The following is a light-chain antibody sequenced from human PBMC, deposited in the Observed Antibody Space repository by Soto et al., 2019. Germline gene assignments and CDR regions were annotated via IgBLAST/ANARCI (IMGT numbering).Light chain of an antibody. CDR1: SSDVGGYNY. V-gene: IGLV2-14*01. J-gene: IGLJ3*02. CDR2: EVN. CDR3: SSFTRSSTWL. Sequence: QAASVSGSPGQSITISCTGTSSDVGGYNYVSWYQQHPGKAPKLMIYEVNNRPSGVSNRFSGSKSGNTASLTISGLQAEDEADYYCSSFTRSSTWLFGGGTKLTVL.